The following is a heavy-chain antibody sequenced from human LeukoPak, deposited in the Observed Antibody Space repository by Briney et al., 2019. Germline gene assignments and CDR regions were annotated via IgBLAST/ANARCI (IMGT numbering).Heavy chain of an antibody. CDR3: ARDTVGGAFDI. D-gene: IGHD4-11*01. Sequence: WVSSISSSSSYIYYADSVKGRFTISRDNAKNSLYLQMNSLRAEDTAVYYCARDTVGGAFDIWGQGTMVTVSS. J-gene: IGHJ3*02. V-gene: IGHV3-21*01. CDR2: ISSSSSYI.